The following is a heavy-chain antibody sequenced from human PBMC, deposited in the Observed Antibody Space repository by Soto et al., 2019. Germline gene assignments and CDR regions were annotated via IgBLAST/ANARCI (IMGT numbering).Heavy chain of an antibody. CDR2: IYTSGST. CDR3: AREGRGKIGRADYYYGMDV. D-gene: IGHD3-10*01. J-gene: IGHJ6*02. Sequence: PSETLSLTCTVSGGSISSYYWSWIRQPAGKGLEWIGRIYTSGSTNYNPSLKSRVTMSVDTSKNQFSLKLSSVTAADTAVYYCAREGRGKIGRADYYYGMDVWGQGTTVTVSS. CDR1: GGSISSYY. V-gene: IGHV4-4*07.